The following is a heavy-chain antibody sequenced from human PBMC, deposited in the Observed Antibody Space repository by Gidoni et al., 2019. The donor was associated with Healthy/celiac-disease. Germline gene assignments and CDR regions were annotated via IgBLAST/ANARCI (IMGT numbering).Heavy chain of an antibody. Sequence: EVQLVESGGGLVQPGGSLRLSCAASGFTVSSNYMSWVRQAPGKGLEWVSFIYSCVSTYYADSVKGRFTISRDNSKNTLYLQMNSLRAEDTAVYYCARDLPMAGAFDIWGQGTMVTVSS. CDR1: GFTVSSNY. V-gene: IGHV3-66*01. CDR3: ARDLPMAGAFDI. J-gene: IGHJ3*02. CDR2: IYSCVST.